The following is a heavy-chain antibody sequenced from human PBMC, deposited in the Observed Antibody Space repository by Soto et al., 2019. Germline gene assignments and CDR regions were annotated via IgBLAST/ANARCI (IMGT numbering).Heavy chain of an antibody. CDR1: GGSFSGYY. D-gene: IGHD3-22*01. J-gene: IGHJ4*02. Sequence: SETLSLTCAVYGGSFSGYYWSWIRQPPGKGLEWIGEINHSGSTNYNPSLKSRVTISVDTSKNQFSLKLSSVTAADTAVYYCARVSTRPEYYYDSSGYYSTFAYWGQGTLVTVSS. CDR3: ARVSTRPEYYYDSSGYYSTFAY. V-gene: IGHV4-34*01. CDR2: INHSGST.